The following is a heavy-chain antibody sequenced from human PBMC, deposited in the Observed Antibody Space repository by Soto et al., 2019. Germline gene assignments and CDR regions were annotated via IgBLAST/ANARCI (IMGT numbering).Heavy chain of an antibody. CDR2: IFHSGST. D-gene: IGHD3-16*01. J-gene: IGHJ3*01. Sequence: PSETLSLTCTVPAGSISTFYWSWIRQPPGKGLEWIGYIFHSGSTNYNSSLKSRVTMGVDTSKNQVSLQLNSVTAADTAVYYCARHGGPHTPLRAFDFWGPGTMVTVSS. CDR3: ARHGGPHTPLRAFDF. V-gene: IGHV4-59*08. CDR1: AGSISTFY.